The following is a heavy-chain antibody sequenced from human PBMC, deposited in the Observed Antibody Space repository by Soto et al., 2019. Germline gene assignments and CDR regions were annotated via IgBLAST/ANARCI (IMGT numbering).Heavy chain of an antibody. Sequence: PSQTLSLTCAISGDSVSGISAAWNWVRLSPSRGLEWLGRTYYMSGWHYEYASSVKSRLTITPDTSKNQFSLQLNSVSADDTGVYYCARWIHSGLRHFASWGQGILVTVSS. J-gene: IGHJ4*02. CDR1: GDSVSGISAA. CDR2: TYYMSGWHY. D-gene: IGHD2-2*03. V-gene: IGHV6-1*01. CDR3: ARWIHSGLRHFAS.